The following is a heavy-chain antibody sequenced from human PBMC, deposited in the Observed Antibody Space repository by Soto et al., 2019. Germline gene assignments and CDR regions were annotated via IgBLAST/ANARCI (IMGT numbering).Heavy chain of an antibody. V-gene: IGHV3-23*01. CDR1: GFPFSSYA. CDR3: AKSLSASPNYVFDA. CDR2: VSGSGGIT. J-gene: IGHJ4*02. Sequence: GGSLRLSCAASGFPFSSYATSWVRQAPGKGLEWVSGVSGSGGITYYADSVKGRLTISRDNSKNTLYLQMNSLRADDTTVYFCAKSLSASPNYVFDAWGQGTLVTVSS. D-gene: IGHD1-7*01.